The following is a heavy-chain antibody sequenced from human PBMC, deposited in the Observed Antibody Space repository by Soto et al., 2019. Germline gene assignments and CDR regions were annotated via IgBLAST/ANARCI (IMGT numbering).Heavy chain of an antibody. J-gene: IGHJ3*02. V-gene: IGHV3-23*01. D-gene: IGHD2-2*01. Sequence: EVQLLESGGGLVQPGGSLRLSCAASGFTFTSYAMSWVRKAPGKGLEWVSAISGSGGTTYYADSVKGRFTISRDNSKNTLCLQMNSLRAEDTAVYYCAKEGTSRGGAFDIWGQGTMVTVSS. CDR3: AKEGTSRGGAFDI. CDR2: ISGSGGTT. CDR1: GFTFTSYA.